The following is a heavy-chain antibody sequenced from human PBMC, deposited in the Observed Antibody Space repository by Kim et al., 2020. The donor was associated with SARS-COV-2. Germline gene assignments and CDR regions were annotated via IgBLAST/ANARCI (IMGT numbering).Heavy chain of an antibody. CDR1: GFTFSSYS. CDR2: ISSSSSYI. J-gene: IGHJ6*02. D-gene: IGHD4-17*01. Sequence: GGSLRLSCAASGFTFSSYSMNWVRQAPGKGLEWVSSISSSSSYIYYADSVKGRFTISRDNAKNSLYLQMNSLRAEDMAVYYCARPDGDYGYKEPSYYYYGMDVWGQGTTVTVSS. V-gene: IGHV3-21*01. CDR3: ARPDGDYGYKEPSYYYYGMDV.